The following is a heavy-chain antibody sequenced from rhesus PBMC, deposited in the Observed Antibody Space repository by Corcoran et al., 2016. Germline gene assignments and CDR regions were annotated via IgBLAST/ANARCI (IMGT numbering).Heavy chain of an antibody. CDR3: ATYYWNRFDY. Sequence: QVQLQESGQGLVKPSETLSLTCTVSGASIRSHWWSWIRPPPGKGLEWIGEINGNSGSTNYNPSLKSRVTISRDTSKNQFSLKLSSVTAADTAVYYCATYYWNRFDYWGQGVLVTVSS. CDR2: INGNSGST. CDR1: GASIRSHW. D-gene: IGHD1-26*01. V-gene: IGHV4-80*01. J-gene: IGHJ4*01.